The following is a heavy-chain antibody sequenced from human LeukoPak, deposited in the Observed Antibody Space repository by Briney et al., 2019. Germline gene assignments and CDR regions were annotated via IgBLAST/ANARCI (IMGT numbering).Heavy chain of an antibody. V-gene: IGHV4-34*01. D-gene: IGHD2-15*01. J-gene: IGHJ5*02. CDR1: GGSFSGYY. CDR3: ARHRCSGGSCYPMNWFDP. Sequence: SETLSLTCAVYGGSFSGYYWSWIRQPPGKGLEWIGEINHSGSTNYNPSLKSRVTISVDTSKNQFSLKLSSATAADTAVYYCARHRCSGGSCYPMNWFDPWGQGTLVTASS. CDR2: INHSGST.